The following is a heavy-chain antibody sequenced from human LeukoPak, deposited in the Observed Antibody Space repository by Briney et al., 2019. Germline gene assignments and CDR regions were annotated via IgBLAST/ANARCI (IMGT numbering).Heavy chain of an antibody. CDR1: GYTFTSYY. Sequence: ASVKVTCKASGYTFTSYYMHWVRQAPGQGLEWMGIINPSGGSTSYAQKFQGRVTMTRDTSTSTVYMELSSLRSEDTAVYYCAGVRGYYDSSGYYYFDYWGQGTLVTVSS. J-gene: IGHJ4*02. CDR2: INPSGGST. V-gene: IGHV1-46*01. CDR3: AGVRGYYDSSGYYYFDY. D-gene: IGHD3-22*01.